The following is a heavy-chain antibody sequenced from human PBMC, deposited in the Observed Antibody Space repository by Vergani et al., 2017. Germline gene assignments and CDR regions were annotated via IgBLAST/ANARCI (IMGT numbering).Heavy chain of an antibody. CDR2: INPIDSKI. Sequence: EVMLVQSGAEVKKPGESLKISCKYSESSFISNEIAWVRQMSGKGLQWMGNINPIDSKIAYSPSFQGQAIMSLDKSITTAYLQWRSLKASDTAIYYCAKTHDFSSLYSSYNWFDPWAQGTQVTVS. CDR1: ESSFISNE. D-gene: IGHD3-3*01. CDR3: AKTHDFSSLYSSYNWFDP. V-gene: IGHV5-51*03. J-gene: IGHJ5*02.